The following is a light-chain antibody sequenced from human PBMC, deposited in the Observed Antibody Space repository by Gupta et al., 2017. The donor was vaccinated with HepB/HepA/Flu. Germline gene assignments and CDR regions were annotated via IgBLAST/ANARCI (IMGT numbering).Light chain of an antibody. Sequence: DTQMPKSPSPLSQSLGDRVTITCRASESVDKYVSWYRQKPGKAPNLLIYAAATLQSGVPSRFSGSRSGAEFTLTITSLQPEDFATYYCQQSYTNPTFGGGTKVEIK. CDR3: QQSYTNPT. V-gene: IGKV1-39*01. J-gene: IGKJ4*01. CDR1: ESVDKY. CDR2: AAA.